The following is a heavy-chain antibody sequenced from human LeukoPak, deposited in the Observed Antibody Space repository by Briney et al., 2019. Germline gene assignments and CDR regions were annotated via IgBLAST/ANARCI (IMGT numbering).Heavy chain of an antibody. J-gene: IGHJ6*02. V-gene: IGHV3-30-3*01. CDR2: ISYDGSNK. D-gene: IGHD2-15*01. Sequence: GRSLRLSCAASGFTFSSYAMHWVRQAPGKWLERVAVISYDGSNKYYADSVKGRFTISRDNSKNTLYLQMNSLRAEDTAVYYCARDVAVYYYYYGMDVWGQGTTVTVSS. CDR1: GFTFSSYA. CDR3: ARDVAVYYYYYGMDV.